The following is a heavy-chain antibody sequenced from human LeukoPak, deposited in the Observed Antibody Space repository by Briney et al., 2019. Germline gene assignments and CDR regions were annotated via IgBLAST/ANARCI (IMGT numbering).Heavy chain of an antibody. J-gene: IGHJ4*02. V-gene: IGHV1-24*01. CDR3: ATGFVGFREPHDY. D-gene: IGHD3-10*01. Sequence: GASVKVSCKVSGYTLTELSMHWVRQAPGKGLEGMGGFDPEDGETIYAQKFQGRVTITEDTSTDPAYMEPGSLRSEDTAGYYCATGFVGFREPHDYWGQGPLVTVSS. CDR2: FDPEDGET. CDR1: GYTLTELS.